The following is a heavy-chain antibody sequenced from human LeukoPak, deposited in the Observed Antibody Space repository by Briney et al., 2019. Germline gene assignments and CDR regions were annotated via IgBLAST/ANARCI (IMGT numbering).Heavy chain of an antibody. D-gene: IGHD6-13*01. CDR1: GGTFSSYA. J-gene: IGHJ6*03. V-gene: IGHV1-69*05. Sequence: SVKVSCKASGGTFSSYAISWVRQAPGQGHEWMGRIIPIFGTANYAKKFQGRVTITTDESKSKAYMEVRRLRSEDTAVYYCARDAGKAYYYYYYMDVWGKGTTVTVSS. CDR2: IIPIFGTA. CDR3: ARDAGKAYYYYYYMDV.